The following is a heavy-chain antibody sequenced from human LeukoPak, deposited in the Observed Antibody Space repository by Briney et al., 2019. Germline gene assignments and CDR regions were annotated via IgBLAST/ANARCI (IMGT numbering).Heavy chain of an antibody. CDR2: IRSKAYGGTT. V-gene: IGHV3-49*04. Sequence: GGSLRLSCTASGFAFGDFTKSWARQAPGKGLEWVGFIRSKAYGGTTEYAASVKGRFSISRDDSKNIVYLQMNSLRTDDTAVYYCSVGGHFDYWGQGTLVTVSS. CDR1: GFAFGDFT. CDR3: SVGGHFDY. D-gene: IGHD1-26*01. J-gene: IGHJ4*02.